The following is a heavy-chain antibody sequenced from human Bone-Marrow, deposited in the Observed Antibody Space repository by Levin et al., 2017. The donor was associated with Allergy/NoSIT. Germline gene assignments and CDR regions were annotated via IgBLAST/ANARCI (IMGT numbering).Heavy chain of an antibody. CDR1: GYTFTSYG. D-gene: IGHD5-12*01. V-gene: IGHV1-18*01. CDR3: ARTRYSGYDPNGVYAFDI. CDR2: ISAYNGNT. Sequence: ASVKVSCKASGYTFTSYGISWVRQAPGQGLEWMGWISAYNGNTNYAQKLQGRVTMTTDTSTSTAYMELRSLRSDDTAVYYCARTRYSGYDPNGVYAFDIWGQGTMVTVSS. J-gene: IGHJ3*02.